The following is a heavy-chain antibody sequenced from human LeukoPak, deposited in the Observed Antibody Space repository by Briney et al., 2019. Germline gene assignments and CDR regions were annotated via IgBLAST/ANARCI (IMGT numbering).Heavy chain of an antibody. CDR1: GDSVSSNSAA. Sequence: SQTLSLTCAISGDSVSSNSAAWNWIRQSPSRGLEWLGRTYYRSKRYNDYAVSVKSRITINPDTSKNQFSLQLNSVTPEDTAVYYCARGDGRFRGVLPLLFDYWGQGTLVTVSS. D-gene: IGHD3-10*01. J-gene: IGHJ4*02. CDR2: TYYRSKRYN. CDR3: ARGDGRFRGVLPLLFDY. V-gene: IGHV6-1*01.